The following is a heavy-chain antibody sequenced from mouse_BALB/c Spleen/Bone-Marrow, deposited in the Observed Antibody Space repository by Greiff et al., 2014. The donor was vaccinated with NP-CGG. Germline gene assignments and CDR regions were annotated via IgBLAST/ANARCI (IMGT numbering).Heavy chain of an antibody. V-gene: IGHV1S81*02. D-gene: IGHD2-14*01. CDR1: GYTFTSYY. CDR2: INPSNGGT. J-gene: IGHJ4*01. Sequence: QVQLQQSGAELVKPGASVKLSCKASGYTFTSYYMYWVKQRPGQGLEWIGEINPSNGGTNFNEKFKSKATLTVDKSSSTAYMQLSSLTSEDSAVCYCTRREYYRYDRAMDYWGQGTSVTVSS. CDR3: TRREYYRYDRAMDY.